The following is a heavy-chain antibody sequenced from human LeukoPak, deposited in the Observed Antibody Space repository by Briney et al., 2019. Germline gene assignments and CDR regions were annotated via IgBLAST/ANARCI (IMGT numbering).Heavy chain of an antibody. J-gene: IGHJ4*02. Sequence: GGSLRLSCAASGFNFSNYSLNWVRQAPGKGLEWVSSINSGSLFRYYADAVQGRFSISRDNAKNSLYLQMNSLRAEDTAIYYCARASFYNSGRIFDSWGQGILVTVSS. D-gene: IGHD2/OR15-2a*01. CDR1: GFNFSNYS. V-gene: IGHV3-21*01. CDR3: ARASFYNSGRIFDS. CDR2: INSGSLFR.